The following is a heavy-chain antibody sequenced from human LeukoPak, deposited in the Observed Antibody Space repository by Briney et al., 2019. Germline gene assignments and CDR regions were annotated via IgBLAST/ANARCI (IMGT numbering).Heavy chain of an antibody. CDR2: ISGSASDV. V-gene: IGHV3-11*03. J-gene: IGHJ3*02. Sequence: GGSLRLSCAASGFTFSDSYMTWIRQAPGKGLELLSYISGSASDVNYIDSVRGRFTISRDNAKNSLYLQMNSLRAEDTAVYYCARPRVGSYGYSDAFDIWGQGTMVTVSS. D-gene: IGHD5-18*01. CDR3: ARPRVGSYGYSDAFDI. CDR1: GFTFSDSY.